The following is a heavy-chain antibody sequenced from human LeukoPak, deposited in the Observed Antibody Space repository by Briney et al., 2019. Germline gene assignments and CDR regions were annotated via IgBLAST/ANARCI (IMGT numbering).Heavy chain of an antibody. Sequence: GGSLRLSCAASGFTFSSYWMSWVRQAPGKGLEWVATIKQDGSDQFYMESVKGRFTISRDNAKNSLYLQINSLSAEDTAVYYCARPRTTDYYFDYRGQGTLVTVSS. CDR3: ARPRTTDYYFDY. CDR1: GFTFSSYW. J-gene: IGHJ4*02. D-gene: IGHD4/OR15-4a*01. CDR2: IKQDGSDQ. V-gene: IGHV3-7*04.